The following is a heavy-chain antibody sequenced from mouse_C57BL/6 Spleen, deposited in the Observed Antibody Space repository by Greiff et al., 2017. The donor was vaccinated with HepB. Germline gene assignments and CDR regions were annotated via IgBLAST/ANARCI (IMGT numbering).Heavy chain of an antibody. V-gene: IGHV3-6*01. CDR1: GYSITSGYY. CDR2: ISYDGSN. Sequence: ESGPGLVKPSQSLSLTCSVTGYSITSGYYWNWIRQFPGNKLEWMGYISYDGSNNYNPSLKNRISITRDTSKNQFFLKLNSVTTEDTATYYCAREEDGPAMDYWGQGTSVTVSS. CDR3: AREEDGPAMDY. D-gene: IGHD2-3*01. J-gene: IGHJ4*01.